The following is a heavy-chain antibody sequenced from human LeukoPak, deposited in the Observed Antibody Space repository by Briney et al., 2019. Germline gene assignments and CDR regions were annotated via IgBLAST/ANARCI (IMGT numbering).Heavy chain of an antibody. D-gene: IGHD6-13*01. CDR3: ARDSLAEGYFDY. CDR2: ISSSSSYI. J-gene: IGHJ4*02. CDR1: GFTFSSYS. Sequence: GGSLRLSCAASGFTFSSYSMNWVRQAPGKGLEWVSSISSSSSYIYYADSVKGRFTISRDNAKSSLYLQMNSLRAEDTAVYYCARDSLAEGYFDYWGQGTLVTVSS. V-gene: IGHV3-21*01.